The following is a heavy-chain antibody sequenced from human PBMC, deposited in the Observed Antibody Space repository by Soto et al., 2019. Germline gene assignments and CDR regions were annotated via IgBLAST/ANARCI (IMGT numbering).Heavy chain of an antibody. D-gene: IGHD6-13*01. Sequence: SETLSLTCTVSGGSISFYYWSWIRQPPGKGLEWIGYIYYSGSTNYNPSLKSRVTISVDTSKNQFSLKLSSVTAADTAVYFCARERRGSSSLNWFDPWGQGTLVTVSS. CDR2: IYYSGST. J-gene: IGHJ5*02. CDR3: ARERRGSSSLNWFDP. CDR1: GGSISFYY. V-gene: IGHV4-59*01.